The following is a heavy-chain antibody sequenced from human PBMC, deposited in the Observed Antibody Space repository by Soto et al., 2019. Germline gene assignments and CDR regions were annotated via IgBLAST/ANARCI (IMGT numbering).Heavy chain of an antibody. Sequence: GGPLTLPAVASGFTSSSDGMHWVRPAPTKGREWVAVIRYDASNKYYTDSAKGRVTTYRDNSKNTLYLQMNSLRAEDTAVYYCARDTSGSYSCFDYWGQGTLVTVSS. D-gene: IGHD1-26*01. J-gene: IGHJ4*02. CDR3: ARDTSGSYSCFDY. V-gene: IGHV3-33*01. CDR1: GFTSSSDG. CDR2: IRYDASNK.